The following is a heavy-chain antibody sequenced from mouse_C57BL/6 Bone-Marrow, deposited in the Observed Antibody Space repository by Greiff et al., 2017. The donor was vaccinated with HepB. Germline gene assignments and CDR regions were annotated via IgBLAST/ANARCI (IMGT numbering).Heavy chain of an antibody. J-gene: IGHJ2*01. CDR1: GYTFTSYW. Sequence: VQLQQPGAELVKPGASVKMSCKASGYTFTSYWITWVKQRPGQGLEWIGDIYPGSGSTNYNEKFKSKATLTVDTASSTAYMQLSSLTSEDSAVYYRASYYSNPYYFDYWGQGTTLTVSS. CDR3: ASYYSNPYYFDY. V-gene: IGHV1-55*01. D-gene: IGHD2-5*01. CDR2: IYPGSGST.